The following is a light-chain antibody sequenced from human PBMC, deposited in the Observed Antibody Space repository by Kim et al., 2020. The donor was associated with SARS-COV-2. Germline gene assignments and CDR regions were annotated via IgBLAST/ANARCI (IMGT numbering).Light chain of an antibody. CDR2: NVS. CDR1: SSDVGGYNY. CDR3: SSYTSSSTLV. Sequence: QSALTQPASVSGSPGQSITISCTGTSSDVGGYNYVSWYQQHLGKVPKLMIYNVSNRPSGVSNRFSGSKSGNTASLTISGLQAEDEADYYCSSYTSSSTLVFGGGTQLTVL. V-gene: IGLV2-14*03. J-gene: IGLJ2*01.